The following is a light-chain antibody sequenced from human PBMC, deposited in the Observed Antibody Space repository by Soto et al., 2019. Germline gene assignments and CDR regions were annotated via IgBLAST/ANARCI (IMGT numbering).Light chain of an antibody. J-gene: IGKJ1*01. Sequence: DIQLTQSPSFLSASVGDRVTITCRASQGISTYLAWYQQYPGKAPKLLIYAASTLQSWVPSRFSGSGSGTEFTLTISRLQPEDFATYYCQQLNSYPWTFGQGTKVEIK. V-gene: IGKV1-9*01. CDR3: QQLNSYPWT. CDR1: QGISTY. CDR2: AAS.